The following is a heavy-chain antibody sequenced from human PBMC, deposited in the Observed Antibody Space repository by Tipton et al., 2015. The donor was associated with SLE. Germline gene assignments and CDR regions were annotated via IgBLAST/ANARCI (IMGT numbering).Heavy chain of an antibody. CDR1: GGSFSDYY. Sequence: LRLSCAVYGGSFSDYYWSWIRQPPGKGLEWIGEINHSGSTNYNPSLKGRVTISVDTSKNQFSLKLSSVTAADTAVYYCARGGLTYGYYYYMDVWGKGTTVTVSS. V-gene: IGHV4-34*01. J-gene: IGHJ6*03. CDR2: INHSGST. D-gene: IGHD2-21*02. CDR3: ARGGLTYGYYYYMDV.